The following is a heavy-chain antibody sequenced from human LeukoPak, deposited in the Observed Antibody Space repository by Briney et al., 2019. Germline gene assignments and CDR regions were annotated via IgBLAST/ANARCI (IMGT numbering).Heavy chain of an antibody. D-gene: IGHD6-13*01. Sequence: ASVKVSCTASGGTFSSYAISWVRQAPGQGLEWMGWTSTYSGNTNYAQKLQGRVTMTTDTSTSTAYMELRSLRSDDTAVYYCARGVQLVLVDYWGQGTLVTVSS. CDR2: TSTYSGNT. V-gene: IGHV1-18*01. CDR3: ARGVQLVLVDY. J-gene: IGHJ4*02. CDR1: GGTFSSYA.